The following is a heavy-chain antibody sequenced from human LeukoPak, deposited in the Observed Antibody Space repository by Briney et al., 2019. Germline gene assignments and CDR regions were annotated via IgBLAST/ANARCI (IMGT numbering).Heavy chain of an antibody. V-gene: IGHV4-38-2*02. CDR2: IYHSGST. Sequence: SETLSLTCTVSGYSISSGYYWGWIRPPPGKGLEWIGNIYHSGSTYYNPSLKSRVTISGDTSKNQFSLKLSSVTAADTAVYYCARADYSSTWSHDYYYMDVWGKGTTVTVSS. D-gene: IGHD6-13*01. J-gene: IGHJ6*03. CDR1: GYSISSGYY. CDR3: ARADYSSTWSHDYYYMDV.